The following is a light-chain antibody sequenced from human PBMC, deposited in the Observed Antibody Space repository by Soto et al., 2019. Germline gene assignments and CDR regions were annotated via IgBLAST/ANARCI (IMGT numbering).Light chain of an antibody. CDR2: AAS. CDR3: QKYSSVPLT. J-gene: IGKJ3*01. Sequence: DIQMTQSPSSLPASVGDRVTITCRASQGISNDVAWYQQNPGKVPKLLIYAASTLQSGVPSRFSGSGSGTDFTLTISSLQPEDVGTYYCQKYSSVPLTFGPGTKVEIK. V-gene: IGKV1-27*01. CDR1: QGISND.